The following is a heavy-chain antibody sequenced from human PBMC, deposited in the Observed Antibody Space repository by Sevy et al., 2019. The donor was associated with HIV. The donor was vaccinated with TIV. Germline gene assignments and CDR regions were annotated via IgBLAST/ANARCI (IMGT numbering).Heavy chain of an antibody. CDR3: ARDLLTFIGQPVSVFDY. V-gene: IGHV1-18*01. CDR1: GYTFTSYG. CDR2: ISAYNGNT. D-gene: IGHD3-16*01. Sequence: ASVKVSCKASGYTFTSYGISWVRQAPGQGLEWMGWISAYNGNTNYAQKLQGRVTMTTDTSTSTAYMELRSLRSDDTTVYYCARDLLTFIGQPVSVFDYWGQGTLSPSPQ. J-gene: IGHJ4*02.